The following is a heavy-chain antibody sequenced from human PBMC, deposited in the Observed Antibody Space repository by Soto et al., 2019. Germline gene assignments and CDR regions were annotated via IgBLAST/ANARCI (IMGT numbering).Heavy chain of an antibody. V-gene: IGHV1-2*02. J-gene: IGHJ1*01. D-gene: IGHD6-6*01. CDR1: GYAFTGYY. CDR3: ASTTPIIAAFNAEYFQH. CDR2: INPNSGGT. Sequence: DSVKVCYKASGYAFTGYYIHLVRQAPGQGLEWMGWINPNSGGTNYAQKFQGRVTMTRDTSISTAYMELSRLRSDDTAVYYCASTTPIIAAFNAEYFQHWGQGTLVTVSS.